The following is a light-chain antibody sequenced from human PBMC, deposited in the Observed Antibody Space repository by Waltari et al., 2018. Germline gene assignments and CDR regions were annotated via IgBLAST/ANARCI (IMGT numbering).Light chain of an antibody. CDR2: YNN. V-gene: IGLV3-21*01. CDR3: QVWDSDSDHVV. Sequence: SYVLTQPPSVSVAPGETARITCGGNNIGSKSVHWYQQEPGQAPILVIYYNNDRPSGIPERFSGSNAGNTAARSISRDEAGDEADYYCQVWDSDSDHVVFGGVTKLAVL. CDR1: NIGSKS. J-gene: IGLJ2*01.